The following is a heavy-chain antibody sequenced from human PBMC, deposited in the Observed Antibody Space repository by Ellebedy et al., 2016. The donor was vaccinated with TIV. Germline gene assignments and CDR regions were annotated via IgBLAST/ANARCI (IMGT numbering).Heavy chain of an antibody. J-gene: IGHJ4*02. CDR3: TREIVWFGELSYYFDY. D-gene: IGHD3-10*01. CDR1: GFTFGDYF. V-gene: IGHV3-49*03. Sequence: GGSLRLSXKASGFTFGDYFMNWFRQAPGKGLEWVGFIRSKAYGGTTQYAASVKGRFTISRDDSTSIAYLQMNSLKAEDTAFYYCTREIVWFGELSYYFDYWGQGTLVTVSS. CDR2: IRSKAYGGTT.